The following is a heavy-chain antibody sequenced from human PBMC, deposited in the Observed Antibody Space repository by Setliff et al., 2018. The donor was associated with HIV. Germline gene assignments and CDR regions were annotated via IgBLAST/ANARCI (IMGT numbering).Heavy chain of an antibody. Sequence: GGSLRLSCAASGFTFSSYAMSWVRQAPGKGLEWVSAISGSGGSTYYADSVRGRFTISRDNSKNTLYLQINSLRAEDTAVYYCAKDRRYYYGSGSYAAETWGQGTLVTVSS. CDR3: AKDRRYYYGSGSYAAET. V-gene: IGHV3-23*01. CDR1: GFTFSSYA. D-gene: IGHD3-10*01. J-gene: IGHJ5*02. CDR2: ISGSGGST.